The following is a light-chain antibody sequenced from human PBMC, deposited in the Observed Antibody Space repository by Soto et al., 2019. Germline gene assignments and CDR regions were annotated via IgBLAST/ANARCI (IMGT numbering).Light chain of an antibody. CDR1: QTIRTS. V-gene: IGKV1-39*01. CDR3: QQSFEIPVT. Sequence: DIQMTQSPSSLPASIGDRVTITCRASQTIRTSLNWYQQKAGKAPNLLISSASSLHSGVPSRFTGTGSGTDFTLRISSLQSEDFATYFCQQSFEIPVTFGQGTKLEI. J-gene: IGKJ2*01. CDR2: SAS.